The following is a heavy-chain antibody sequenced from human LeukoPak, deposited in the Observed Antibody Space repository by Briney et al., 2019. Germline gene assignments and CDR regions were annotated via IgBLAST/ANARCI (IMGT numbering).Heavy chain of an antibody. CDR1: GLPTADFA. CDR2: IGGDGVST. CDR3: AKESGKFDY. J-gene: IGHJ4*02. V-gene: IGHV3-43*02. Sequence: GGSLRLSCVASGLPTADFAMHWVRQAPGKGLEWVSLIGGDGVSTFYADSVKGRFSISRDNSKNSLYLEMNSLRTEDAAMYYCAKESGKFDYWGQGTLVAVSS.